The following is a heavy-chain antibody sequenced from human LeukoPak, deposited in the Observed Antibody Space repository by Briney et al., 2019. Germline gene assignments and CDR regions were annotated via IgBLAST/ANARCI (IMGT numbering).Heavy chain of an antibody. D-gene: IGHD6-13*01. CDR2: VYYSGST. CDR3: ARHPVSSNWYPYFQH. J-gene: IGHJ1*01. CDR1: SDSISNYY. V-gene: IGHV4-59*08. Sequence: SETLSLTCTVSSDSISNYYWSWIRQPPGKGLEWIGYVYYSGSTNYNPSLKSRVTISVDTSKNQFSLKLTSVTAADTAVYYCARHPVSSNWYPYFQHWGQGTLVTVSS.